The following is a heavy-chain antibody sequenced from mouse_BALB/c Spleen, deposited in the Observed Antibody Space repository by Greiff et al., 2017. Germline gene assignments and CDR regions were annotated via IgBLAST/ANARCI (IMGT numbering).Heavy chain of an antibody. J-gene: IGHJ2*01. D-gene: IGHD2-3*01. CDR1: GISITTGNYR. V-gene: IGHV3-5*02. Sequence: EVKLVESGPGLVKPSQTVSLTCTVTGISITTGNYRWSWIRQFPGNKLEWIGYIYYSGTITYNPSLTSRTTITRDTSKNQFFLEMNSLTAEDTATYYCARDAGLGWLLDWGQGTTLTVSS. CDR2: IYYSGTI. CDR3: ARDAGLGWLLD.